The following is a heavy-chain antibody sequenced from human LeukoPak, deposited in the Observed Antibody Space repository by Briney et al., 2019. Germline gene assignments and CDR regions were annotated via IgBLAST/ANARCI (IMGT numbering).Heavy chain of an antibody. CDR1: GYTFTGYY. J-gene: IGHJ6*02. Sequence: ASVKVYCKASGYTFTGYYMHWVRQAPGQGLEWMGWINPNSGGTNYAQKFQGWVTMTRDTSISTAYMELSRLRSDDTAVYYCARDVVGRGYCSGGTCFPDYYGMDVWGQGTTVTVSS. D-gene: IGHD2-15*01. CDR2: INPNSGGT. V-gene: IGHV1-2*04. CDR3: ARDVVGRGYCSGGTCFPDYYGMDV.